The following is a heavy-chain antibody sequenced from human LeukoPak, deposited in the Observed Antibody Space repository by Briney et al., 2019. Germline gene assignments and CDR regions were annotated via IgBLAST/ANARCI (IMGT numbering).Heavy chain of an antibody. J-gene: IGHJ5*02. CDR1: GFTFSSYA. V-gene: IGHV3-23*01. Sequence: GGSLRLSCAASGFTFSSYAMSWVRQAPGKGLEWVSAISGSGGSTYYADSVKGRFTISGDNSKNTLYLQMNSLRAEDTAVYYCAKVPVLLWFGELSAGPDPWGQGTLVTVSS. CDR3: AKVPVLLWFGELSAGPDP. CDR2: ISGSGGST. D-gene: IGHD3-10*01.